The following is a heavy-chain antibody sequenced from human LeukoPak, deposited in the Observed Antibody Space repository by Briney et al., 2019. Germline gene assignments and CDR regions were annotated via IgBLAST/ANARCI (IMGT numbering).Heavy chain of an antibody. CDR2: INAGNGNT. J-gene: IGHJ4*02. Sequence: ASVTVSCTASGYTFTSYAMHWVRQAPGQRLEWMGWINAGNGNTKYSQKFQGRVTITRDTSASTAYMELSSLRSEDTAVYYCARDVTAYYYDSSGLPVGYWGQGTLVTVSS. D-gene: IGHD3-22*01. V-gene: IGHV1-3*01. CDR1: GYTFTSYA. CDR3: ARDVTAYYYDSSGLPVGY.